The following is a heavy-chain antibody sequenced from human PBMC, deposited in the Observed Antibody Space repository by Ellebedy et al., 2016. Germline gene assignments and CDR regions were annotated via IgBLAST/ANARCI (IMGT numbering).Heavy chain of an antibody. CDR3: ATWVASIDAFDI. D-gene: IGHD2-15*01. J-gene: IGHJ3*02. V-gene: IGHV1-24*01. CDR1: GYSLTALS. CDR2: FDPEDGKT. Sequence: ASVKVSCKVSGYSLTALSMHWVRQPPGKGPEWMGGFDPEDGKTIYAQEFEGRVTMTEDTSTDTAYMELSSLTSEDTAVYYCATWVASIDAFDIWGQGTVVTVSS.